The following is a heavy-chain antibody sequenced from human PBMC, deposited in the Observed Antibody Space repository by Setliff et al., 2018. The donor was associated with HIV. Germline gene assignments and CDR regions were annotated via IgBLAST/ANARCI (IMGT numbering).Heavy chain of an antibody. J-gene: IGHJ4*02. CDR3: ARGRHYSSSAPFAIDF. Sequence: SETLSLTRAVYGGSFSGYYWSWIRQPPGKGLEWIGEINHSGSTNYNPSLKSRVAISVDTSKNQFSVKLSSVTAADTAVYYCARGRHYSSSAPFAIDFWGQGMLVTVSS. CDR2: INHSGST. V-gene: IGHV4-34*01. D-gene: IGHD6-6*01. CDR1: GGSFSGYY.